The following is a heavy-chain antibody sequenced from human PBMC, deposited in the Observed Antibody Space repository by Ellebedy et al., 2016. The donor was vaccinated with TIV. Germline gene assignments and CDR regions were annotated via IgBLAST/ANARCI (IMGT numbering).Heavy chain of an antibody. D-gene: IGHD1-26*01. CDR1: GGSISSYY. Sequence: SETLSLTCTVSGGSISSYYWSWIRQPPGKGLEWIGYIYYSGSTNYNPSLKSRVTISVDTSKNQFSLKLSSVTAADTAVYYCASFAVGAKDQGFDYWGQGTLVTVSS. V-gene: IGHV4-59*08. CDR3: ASFAVGAKDQGFDY. J-gene: IGHJ4*02. CDR2: IYYSGST.